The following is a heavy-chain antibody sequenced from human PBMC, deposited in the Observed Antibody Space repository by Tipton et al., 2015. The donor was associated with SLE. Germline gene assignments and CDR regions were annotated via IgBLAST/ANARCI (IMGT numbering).Heavy chain of an antibody. J-gene: IGHJ4*02. CDR2: INHTGGT. CDR3: ARTEQGTGSYYRLVFEI. CDR1: GGSFSDYY. D-gene: IGHD3-10*01. Sequence: TLSLTCAVYGGSFSDYYWSWIRQTPGEGLEWIGEINHTGGTNYNPSLESRVTISVDTSKNQFSLKLSSVTAADTAVYYCARTEQGTGSYYRLVFEIWGQGTLVTVSS. V-gene: IGHV4-34*01.